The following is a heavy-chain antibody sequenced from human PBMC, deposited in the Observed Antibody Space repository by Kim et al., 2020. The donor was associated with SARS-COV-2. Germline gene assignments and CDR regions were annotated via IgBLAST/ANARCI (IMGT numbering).Heavy chain of an antibody. CDR1: GYTFTSYA. Sequence: ASVKVSCKASGYTFTSYAMHWVRQAPGQRLEWMGWINAGNGNTKYSQKFQGRVTITRDTSASTAYMELSSLRSEDTAVYYCARFHGRIIAVAGSLRGFDYWGQGTLVTVSS. CDR2: INAGNGNT. V-gene: IGHV1-3*01. CDR3: ARFHGRIIAVAGSLRGFDY. J-gene: IGHJ4*02. D-gene: IGHD6-19*01.